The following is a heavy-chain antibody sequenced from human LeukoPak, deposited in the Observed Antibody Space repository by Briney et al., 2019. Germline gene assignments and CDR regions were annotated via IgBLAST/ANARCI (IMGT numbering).Heavy chain of an antibody. Sequence: PGGSLRLSCAASGFTFSSYAMSWVRQAPGKGLEWVANIKQDGSEKYYVDSLKGRFTISRDNAKNSLYLQMNSLRAEDTAVYYCAKQRYGGEDYWGQGTLVTVSS. J-gene: IGHJ4*02. CDR1: GFTFSSYA. CDR3: AKQRYGGEDY. V-gene: IGHV3-7*01. CDR2: IKQDGSEK. D-gene: IGHD3-16*01.